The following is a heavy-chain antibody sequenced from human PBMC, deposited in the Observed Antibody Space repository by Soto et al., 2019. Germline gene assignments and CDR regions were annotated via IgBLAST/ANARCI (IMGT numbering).Heavy chain of an antibody. CDR1: GFTFSNAW. CDR2: IKSKTDGGTT. D-gene: IGHD3-3*01. Sequence: GGSLRLSCAASGFTFSNAWMNWVRQAPGKGLEWVGRIKSKTDGGTTDYAAPVKGRFTISRDDSKNTLYLQMNSLKTEDTAVYCCTSTSFLRFLEWLFPSYGMDVWGQGTTVTVSS. J-gene: IGHJ6*02. V-gene: IGHV3-15*07. CDR3: TSTSFLRFLEWLFPSYGMDV.